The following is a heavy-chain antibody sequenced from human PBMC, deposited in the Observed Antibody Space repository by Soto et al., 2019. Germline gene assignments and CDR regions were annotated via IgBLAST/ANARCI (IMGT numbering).Heavy chain of an antibody. V-gene: IGHV4-38-2*02. Sequence: SETLSLTCTVSGFSISSGYYWVWIRQPPGKGLEWIGSISHTGSTYYNPSLRSRVTISVDTSKNQFSLRLRSVTAADTAVYYCARDCSSTNCYIPDYWGQGALVTVSS. CDR3: ARDCSSTNCYIPDY. J-gene: IGHJ4*02. CDR2: ISHTGST. CDR1: GFSISSGYY. D-gene: IGHD2-2*02.